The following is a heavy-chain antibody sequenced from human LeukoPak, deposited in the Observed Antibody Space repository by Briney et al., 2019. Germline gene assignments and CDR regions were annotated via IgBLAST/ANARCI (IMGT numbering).Heavy chain of an antibody. CDR2: IYTSGST. J-gene: IGHJ6*03. V-gene: IGHV4-4*07. CDR1: GDSITDYY. CDR3: AREVPYYDFWSGLGYYYYMDV. Sequence: SETLSLTCNVSGDSITDYYWSWIRQPAGKGLEWIGRIYTSGSTNYNPSLKSRVTISVDTSKNQFSLKLSSVTAADTAVYYCAREVPYYDFWSGLGYYYYMDVWGKGTTVTVSS. D-gene: IGHD3-3*01.